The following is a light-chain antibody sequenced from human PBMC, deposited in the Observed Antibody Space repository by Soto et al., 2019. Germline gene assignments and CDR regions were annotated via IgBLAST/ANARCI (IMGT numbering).Light chain of an antibody. Sequence: QSALTQPASVSGSPGQSITISCTGTSSDVGSYNLVSWYQQHPGKAPKLMIYEGSKRPSGVSNRFSGSKSGNTASLTISGLQAEDEADYYCCSYAGSSTVVFGGGTQLPV. CDR3: CSYAGSSTVV. CDR2: EGS. J-gene: IGLJ2*01. CDR1: SSDVGSYNL. V-gene: IGLV2-23*01.